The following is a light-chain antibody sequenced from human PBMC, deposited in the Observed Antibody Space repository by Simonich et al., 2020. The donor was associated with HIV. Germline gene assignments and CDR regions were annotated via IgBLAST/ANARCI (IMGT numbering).Light chain of an antibody. V-gene: IGLV2-8*01. J-gene: IGLJ2*01. Sequence: QSALTQPASVSGSPGQSITISCTGTSSDVGGYNFVSCYQQHPGKAPKHMIYEVRRRPSGVPGRFAGSKPGNPASLTVSGLQAEDEADYYCSSYAGSNNLVFGGGTKLTVL. CDR3: SSYAGSNNLV. CDR1: SSDVGGYNF. CDR2: EVR.